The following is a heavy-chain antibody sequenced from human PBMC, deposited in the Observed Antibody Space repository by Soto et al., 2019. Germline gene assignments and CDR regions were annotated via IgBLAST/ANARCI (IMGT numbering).Heavy chain of an antibody. Sequence: EVQLVESGGGLVKPGGSLRLSCAASGFTLNSYTMNWVRQASGKGLEWVSSITSSSSHIYYSDSVKGRFTISRDNAGNSLYLQMNRLRAEDSAVYYCVRERGLSSFYGMDVWGQGTTVTVSS. V-gene: IGHV3-21*02. CDR2: ITSSSSHI. J-gene: IGHJ6*02. CDR3: VRERGLSSFYGMDV. CDR1: GFTLNSYT. D-gene: IGHD3-10*01.